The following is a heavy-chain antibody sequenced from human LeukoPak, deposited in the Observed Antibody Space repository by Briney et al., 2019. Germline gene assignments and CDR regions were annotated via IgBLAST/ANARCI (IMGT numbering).Heavy chain of an antibody. D-gene: IGHD3-10*01. V-gene: IGHV4-4*02. J-gene: IGHJ6*02. CDR1: GGSISSSNW. Sequence: SGTLSLTCAVSGGSISSSNWWSWVRQPPGKGLEWIGEIYHSGSTNYNPSLKSRVTISVDTSKNQFSLKLSSVTAADTAVYYCARGKWGSGSHHYYYYYGMDVWGQGTTVTVSS. CDR2: IYHSGST. CDR3: ARGKWGSGSHHYYYYYGMDV.